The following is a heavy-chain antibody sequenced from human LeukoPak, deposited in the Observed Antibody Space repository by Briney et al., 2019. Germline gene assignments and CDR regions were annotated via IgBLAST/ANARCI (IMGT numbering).Heavy chain of an antibody. CDR3: ASSTWYSSGPSF. CDR2: IYYRGST. CDR1: GGSISSSSYY. V-gene: IGHV4-39*07. J-gene: IGHJ3*01. Sequence: SETLSLTCTVSGGSISSSSYYWGWIRQPPGKGLEWVGTIYYRGSTYYNPSLKSRVTISVDTSKNQFSLKLSSVTAADTAVFYCASSTWYSSGPSFWGQGTMVTVSS. D-gene: IGHD6-19*01.